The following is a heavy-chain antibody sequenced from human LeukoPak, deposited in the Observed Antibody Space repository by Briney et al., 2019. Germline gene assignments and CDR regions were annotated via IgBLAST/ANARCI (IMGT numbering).Heavy chain of an antibody. D-gene: IGHD3-3*01. V-gene: IGHV3-49*03. CDR2: IRSKTYTGAT. Sequence: GGSLRLSCTTSGFTFGDYGMSWFRQAPGKGLEWVSFIRSKTYTGATDYGASVRGRFVISRDDSESIAYLQMNSLKTEDTGVYYCSRNPHPHFSGVHCLCDLWGQGTGVSV. J-gene: IGHJ4*02. CDR3: SRNPHPHFSGVHCLCDL. CDR1: GFTFGDYG.